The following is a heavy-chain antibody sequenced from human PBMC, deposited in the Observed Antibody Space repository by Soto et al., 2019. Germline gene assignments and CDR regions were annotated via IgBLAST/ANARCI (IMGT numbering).Heavy chain of an antibody. CDR3: ARESGSYDLLDY. V-gene: IGHV4-59*01. D-gene: IGHD1-26*01. CDR2: IYYSGST. CDR1: GVSITSYY. J-gene: IGHJ4*02. Sequence: SETLSLTCTVSGVSITSYYWSWIRQPPGKGLEWVGYIYYSGSTRYNPSLKSRVTISIDTSKSQFSMKMTSVTAADTAMYYCARESGSYDLLDYWGQGTLVTVSS.